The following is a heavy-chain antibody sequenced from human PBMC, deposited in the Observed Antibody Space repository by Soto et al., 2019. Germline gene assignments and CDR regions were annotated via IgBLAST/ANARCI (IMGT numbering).Heavy chain of an antibody. CDR3: AKLLLRYFDWLLRGSYGMDV. V-gene: IGHV3-23*01. D-gene: IGHD3-9*01. CDR1: GFTFSSYA. J-gene: IGHJ6*02. Sequence: GGSLRLSCAASGFTFSSYAMSWVRQAPGKGLEWVSAISGSGGSTYYADSVKGRFTISRDNSKNTLYLQMNSLRAADTAVYYCAKLLLRYFDWLLRGSYGMDVWGQGTTVTVSS. CDR2: ISGSGGST.